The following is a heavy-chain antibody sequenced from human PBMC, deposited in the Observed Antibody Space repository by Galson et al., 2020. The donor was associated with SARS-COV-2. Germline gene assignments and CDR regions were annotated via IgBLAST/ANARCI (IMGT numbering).Heavy chain of an antibody. CDR3: ARHLDWFDP. Sequence: ASETLSLTCTVSGGSINRSRYYWGWVRQPPGKGLEWIGSIYYSGSPYYNPSLKSRVTISVDTSKNQFSLKVNSVTAADTAVYYCARHLDWFDPWGQGTLVTVSS. V-gene: IGHV4-39*01. CDR1: GGSINRSRYY. J-gene: IGHJ5*02. CDR2: IYYSGSP.